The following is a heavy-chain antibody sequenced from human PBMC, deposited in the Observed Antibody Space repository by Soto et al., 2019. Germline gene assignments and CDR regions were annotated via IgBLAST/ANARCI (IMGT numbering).Heavy chain of an antibody. V-gene: IGHV1-46*01. Sequence: ASVKVSCKASGYTFTSYYMHWVRQAPGQGLEWTGIINPSGGSTSYAQKFQGRVTMTRDTSTSTVYMELSSLRSEDTAVYYCARDPHYDILTGYETYYYGMDVWGQGTTVTVSS. CDR3: ARDPHYDILTGYETYYYGMDV. CDR2: INPSGGST. J-gene: IGHJ6*02. D-gene: IGHD3-9*01. CDR1: GYTFTSYY.